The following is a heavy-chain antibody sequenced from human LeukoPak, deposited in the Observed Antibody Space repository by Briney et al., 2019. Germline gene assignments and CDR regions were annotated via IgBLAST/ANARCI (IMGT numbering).Heavy chain of an antibody. Sequence: GGSLRLSCAASGFTFSNYGMGGVRKAPGKGLEWVAKIKQDGSEEYYVDSVKGRFTISRDNAKNSLFLQMNSLRVEDTAIYYCARGGSYPGCWGQGTLVTVSS. D-gene: IGHD1-26*01. CDR1: GFTFSNYG. V-gene: IGHV3-7*03. J-gene: IGHJ4*02. CDR3: ARGGSYPGC. CDR2: IKQDGSEE.